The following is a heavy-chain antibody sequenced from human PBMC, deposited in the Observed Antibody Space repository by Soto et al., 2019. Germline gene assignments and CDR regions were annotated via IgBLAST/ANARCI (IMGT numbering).Heavy chain of an antibody. CDR1: GYTFTSYG. J-gene: IGHJ4*02. D-gene: IGHD2-15*01. CDR2: INPNSGGT. V-gene: IGHV1-2*04. CDR3: ARDSGYCSGGSCYEPHFDY. Sequence: ASVKVSCKASGYTFTSYGISWVRQAPGQGLEWMGWINPNSGGTNYAQKFQGWVTVTRDTSISTAYMELSRLRSDDTAVYYCARDSGYCSGGSCYEPHFDYWGQGTLVTVSS.